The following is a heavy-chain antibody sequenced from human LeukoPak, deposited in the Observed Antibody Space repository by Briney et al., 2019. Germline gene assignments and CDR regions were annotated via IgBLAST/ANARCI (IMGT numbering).Heavy chain of an antibody. CDR3: ARGSVNYGSSTRFSGAFDI. CDR2: INHSGST. Sequence: SETLSLTCAVYGGSFSGYYWCGIRQPPGKGLEWIGEINHSGSTNYNPSLKSRVTISVDTSKNQFSLKLSSVTAADTAVYYCARGSVNYGSSTRFSGAFDIWGQGTMVTVSS. D-gene: IGHD2-2*01. V-gene: IGHV4-34*01. J-gene: IGHJ3*02. CDR1: GGSFSGYY.